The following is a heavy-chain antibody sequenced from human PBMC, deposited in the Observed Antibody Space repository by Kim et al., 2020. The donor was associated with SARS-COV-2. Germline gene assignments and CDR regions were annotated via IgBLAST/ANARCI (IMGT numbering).Heavy chain of an antibody. V-gene: IGHV3-53*01. J-gene: IGHJ4*02. CDR3: ARGEGLYGSGTYY. Sequence: AASVKDRFTISRDKSKNTLYRQMNSLRSEDTTVYYCARGEGLYGSGTYYWGQGTLVTVSS. D-gene: IGHD3-10*01.